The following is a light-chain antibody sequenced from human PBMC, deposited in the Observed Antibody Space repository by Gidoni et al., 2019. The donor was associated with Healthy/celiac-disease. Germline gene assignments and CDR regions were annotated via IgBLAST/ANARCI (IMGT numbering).Light chain of an antibody. CDR2: GAS. Sequence: EIVMTQSPATLSVSPGERATLSCRASQSVSSNLSWYQQKTGQAPRLLIYGASTRDTGIPARFSGSGSGTEFTLTISSLQSEDFAVYYCQQYNNWPWTFGQGTKVEIK. CDR1: QSVSSN. V-gene: IGKV3-15*01. J-gene: IGKJ1*01. CDR3: QQYNNWPWT.